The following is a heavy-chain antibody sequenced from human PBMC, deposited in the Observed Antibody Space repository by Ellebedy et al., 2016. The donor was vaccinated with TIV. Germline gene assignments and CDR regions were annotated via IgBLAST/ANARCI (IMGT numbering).Heavy chain of an antibody. Sequence: GESLKISCVASGFSLRTYGMHWVRQAPGKGLEWVAFKRFHGRHEYNGDSVKGRFFISRDVSKNTLFLQMNRLRPEDTAMYYCTRETNPSPGAVAGTGFDCWGQGTLVIVSS. J-gene: IGHJ4*02. D-gene: IGHD6-19*01. CDR2: KRFHGRHE. V-gene: IGHV3-30*02. CDR1: GFSLRTYG. CDR3: TRETNPSPGAVAGTGFDC.